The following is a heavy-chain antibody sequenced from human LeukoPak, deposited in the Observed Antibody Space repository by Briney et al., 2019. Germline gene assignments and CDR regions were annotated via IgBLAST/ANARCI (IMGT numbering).Heavy chain of an antibody. CDR1: GYTFTSYD. CDR2: MNPNSGNT. CDR3: ARGRTAHTYYDSSGDCDY. V-gene: IGHV1-8*01. J-gene: IGHJ4*02. D-gene: IGHD3-22*01. Sequence: ASVKVSCKASGYTFTSYDINWVRQATGQGLEWMGWMNPNSGNTGYAQKFQGRVTMTRNTSISTAYMELSSPRSEDTAVYYCARGRTAHTYYDSSGDCDYWGQGTLVTVSS.